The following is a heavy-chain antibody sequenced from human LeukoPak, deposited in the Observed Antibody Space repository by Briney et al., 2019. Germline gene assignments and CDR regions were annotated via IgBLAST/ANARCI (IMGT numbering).Heavy chain of an antibody. CDR2: IYYSGST. J-gene: IGHJ3*02. V-gene: IGHV4-59*01. Sequence: PSETLSLTCTLSGGSISNYYWNWIRQPPGKGLDWIGYIYYSGSTKYNPSLKSRVTISMDTSKNQFSLKLSSVTAADTAVYYCARERISDAFDIWGQGTMVTVSS. D-gene: IGHD1-14*01. CDR3: ARERISDAFDI. CDR1: GGSISNYY.